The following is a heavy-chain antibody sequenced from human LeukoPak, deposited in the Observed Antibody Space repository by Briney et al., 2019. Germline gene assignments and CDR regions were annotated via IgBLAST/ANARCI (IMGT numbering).Heavy chain of an antibody. J-gene: IGHJ5*02. CDR2: INPNSGGT. D-gene: IGHD3-9*01. V-gene: IGHV1-2*02. CDR1: GYTFTGYY. Sequence: ASVKVSCKASGYTFTGYYMHWVRQAPGQGLEWMGWINPNSGGTNYAQKFQGRVTMTRDTSISTAYMELSRLRSDDTAVYYCARMYYDIFTGHGNNWFDPWGQGTLVTVSS. CDR3: ARMYYDIFTGHGNNWFDP.